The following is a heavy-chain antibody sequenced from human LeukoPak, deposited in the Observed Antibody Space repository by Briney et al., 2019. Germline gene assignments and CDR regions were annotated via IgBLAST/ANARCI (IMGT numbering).Heavy chain of an antibody. CDR2: IIPNFGTA. D-gene: IGHD2-2*02. J-gene: IGHJ3*02. CDR1: GGTFSSYA. Sequence: SVKVSCKASGGTFSSYAISWVRQAPGQGLEWMGGIIPNFGTANYAQKFQGRVTITADESTSTAYMELSSLRSEDTAVYYCAGGYCSSTSCYTYAFDIWGQGTMVTVSS. CDR3: AGGYCSSTSCYTYAFDI. V-gene: IGHV1-69*13.